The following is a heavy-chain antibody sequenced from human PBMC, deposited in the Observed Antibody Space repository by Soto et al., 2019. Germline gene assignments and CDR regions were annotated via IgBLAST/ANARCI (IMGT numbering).Heavy chain of an antibody. V-gene: IGHV4-61*01. D-gene: IGHD1-26*01. CDR3: ATNWGSYYDRVDY. Sequence: ASETLSLTCTVSGGSVSSGSYYWSWIRQPPGKGLEWIGYIYYSGSTNYNPSLKSRVTISVDTSKNQFSLKLSSVTAADTAVYYCATNWGSYYDRVDYWGQGTLVTVSS. CDR2: IYYSGST. CDR1: GGSVSSGSYY. J-gene: IGHJ4*02.